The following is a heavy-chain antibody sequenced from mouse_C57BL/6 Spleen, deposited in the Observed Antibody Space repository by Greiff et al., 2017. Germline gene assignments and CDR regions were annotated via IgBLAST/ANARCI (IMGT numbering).Heavy chain of an antibody. V-gene: IGHV1-15*01. CDR3: TRGGANRAAMDY. CDR1: GYTFTDYE. D-gene: IGHD3-1*01. J-gene: IGHJ4*01. CDR2: IDPETGGT. Sequence: VKLVESGAELVRPGASVTLSCKASGYTFTDYEMHWVKQTPVHGLEWIGAIDPETGGTAYNQKFKGKAILTADKSSSTAYMELRSLTSEDSAVDSCTRGGANRAAMDYWGQGTSVTVSS.